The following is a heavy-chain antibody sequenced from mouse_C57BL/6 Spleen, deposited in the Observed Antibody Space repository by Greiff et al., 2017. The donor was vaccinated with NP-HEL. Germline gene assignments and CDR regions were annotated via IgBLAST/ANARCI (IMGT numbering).Heavy chain of an antibody. CDR3: ARSNWDWFAY. D-gene: IGHD4-1*01. V-gene: IGHV5-4*01. J-gene: IGHJ3*01. Sequence: EVHLVESGGGLVKPGGSLKLSCAASGFTFSSYAMSWVRQTPEKRLEWVATISDGGSYTYYPDNVKGRFTISRDNAKNNLYLQMSHLKSEDTAMYYCARSNWDWFAYWGQGTLVTVSA. CDR1: GFTFSSYA. CDR2: ISDGGSYT.